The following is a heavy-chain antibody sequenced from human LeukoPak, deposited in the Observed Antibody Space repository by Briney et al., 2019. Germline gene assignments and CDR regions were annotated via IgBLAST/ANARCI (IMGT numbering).Heavy chain of an antibody. V-gene: IGHV1-18*01. CDR1: GYTFTNYG. CDR3: ARVMFRDGYNWHDY. J-gene: IGHJ4*02. CDR2: ISAYNGNT. D-gene: IGHD5-24*01. Sequence: GASVKVSCKASGYTFTNYGISWVRQAPGQGLEWMGWISAYNGNTNYAQKLQGRVTMTTDTSTSTAYMELRSLRSDDTAVYYCARVMFRDGYNWHDYWGQGTLVTVSS.